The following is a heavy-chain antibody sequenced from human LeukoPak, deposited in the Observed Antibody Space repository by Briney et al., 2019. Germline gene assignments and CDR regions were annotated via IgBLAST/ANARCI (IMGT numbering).Heavy chain of an antibody. D-gene: IGHD3-10*01. CDR2: IYYSGST. CDR1: GGSISSSSYY. J-gene: IGHJ4*02. Sequence: PSETLSLTRTVSGGSISSSSYYWGWIRQPPGKGLEWIGSIYYSGSTYYNPSLKSRVTISVDTSKNQFSLKLSSVTAADTAVYYCARHPRNWWFGEFRRSYYFDYWGQGTLVTVSS. V-gene: IGHV4-39*01. CDR3: ARHPRNWWFGEFRRSYYFDY.